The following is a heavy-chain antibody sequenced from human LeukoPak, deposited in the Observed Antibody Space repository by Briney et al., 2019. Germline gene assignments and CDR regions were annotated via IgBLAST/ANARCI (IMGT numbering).Heavy chain of an antibody. J-gene: IGHJ4*02. CDR3: ARDRRRVSGSYYVWYFDY. Sequence: ASVKVSCKGSGYTFTGYYMHWVRQAPGQGLEWMGWINPNSGGTNYAQKFQSRVTMTRDTSISTAYMELSRLRSDDTAVYYCARDRRRVSGSYYVWYFDYWGQGTLVTVSS. CDR1: GYTFTGYY. D-gene: IGHD1-26*01. CDR2: INPNSGGT. V-gene: IGHV1-2*02.